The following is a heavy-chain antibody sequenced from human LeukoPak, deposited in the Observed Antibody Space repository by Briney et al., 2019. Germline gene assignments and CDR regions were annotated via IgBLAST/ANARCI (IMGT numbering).Heavy chain of an antibody. D-gene: IGHD4-11*01. J-gene: IGHJ6*03. CDR2: IYYSGST. V-gene: IGHV4-31*03. CDR3: ARDHSNPGYYYMDV. CDR1: GGSISSGGYY. Sequence: SQTLSLTCTVSGGSISSGGYYWSWIRQHPGKGLEWIGYIYYSGSTYYNPSLKSRVTISVDTSKNQFSLKPSSVTAADTAVYYCARDHSNPGYYYMDVWGKGTTVTVSS.